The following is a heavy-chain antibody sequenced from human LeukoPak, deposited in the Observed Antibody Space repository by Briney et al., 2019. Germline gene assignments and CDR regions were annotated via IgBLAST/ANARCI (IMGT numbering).Heavy chain of an antibody. CDR3: AREVNEVSDSDASDI. V-gene: IGHV4-30-4*01. Sequence: PSQTLSLTCTVSGGSISTSNYFWSWIRQSPGKGLEWIGYIHYTGSAHYSSLKRRVSITVDTSRNQFSLHMTSVTDADTAVYYCAREVNEVSDSDASDIWGQGTMVTVSS. CDR1: GGSISTSNYF. CDR2: IHYTGSA. J-gene: IGHJ3*02. D-gene: IGHD3-22*01.